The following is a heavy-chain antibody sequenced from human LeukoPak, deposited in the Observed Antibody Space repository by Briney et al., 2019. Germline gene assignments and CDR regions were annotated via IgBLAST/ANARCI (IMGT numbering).Heavy chain of an antibody. V-gene: IGHV3-30*12. CDR2: VHHDGSER. Sequence: PGGSLRLSCAASGFTFXNYYMHWVRQAPGKGREWVAVVHHDGSERYYADSVKGRFTISRDNSKNTLYVQMDSLRVEDTAVYYCATGSGYYYDHWGQGTLVTVSS. CDR1: GFTFXNYY. D-gene: IGHD3-22*01. CDR3: ATGSGYYYDH. J-gene: IGHJ4*02.